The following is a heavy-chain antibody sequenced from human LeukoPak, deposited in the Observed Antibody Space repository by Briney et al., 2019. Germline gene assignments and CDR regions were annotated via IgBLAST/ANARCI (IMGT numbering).Heavy chain of an antibody. D-gene: IGHD6-13*01. CDR1: GYSFSSYE. CDR2: MKPNSGNT. Sequence: ASVKVSCKASGYSFSSYEINWVRQATGQWLEWMGWMKPNSGNTEYAQRFQGRVTMSRNTSINTAYMELSSLRSDDTAVYYCARPGAAAGFGHWGQGTLVTVSS. CDR3: ARPGAAAGFGH. J-gene: IGHJ4*02. V-gene: IGHV1-8*01.